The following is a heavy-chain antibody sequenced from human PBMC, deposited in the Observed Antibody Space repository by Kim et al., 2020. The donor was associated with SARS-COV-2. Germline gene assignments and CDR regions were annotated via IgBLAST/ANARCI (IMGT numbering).Heavy chain of an antibody. Sequence: SVKVSCKASGGTFSSYAISWVRQAPGQGLEWMGRIIPILGIANYAQKFQGRVTITADKSTSTAYMELSSLRSEDTAVYYCARDKTIFGGVDYWGQGTLVTVSS. CDR1: GGTFSSYA. D-gene: IGHD3-3*01. V-gene: IGHV1-69*04. CDR2: IIPILGIA. J-gene: IGHJ4*02. CDR3: ARDKTIFGGVDY.